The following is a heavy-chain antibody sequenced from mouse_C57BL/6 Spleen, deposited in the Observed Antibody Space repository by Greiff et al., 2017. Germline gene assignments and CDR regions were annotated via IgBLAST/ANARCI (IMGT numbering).Heavy chain of an antibody. V-gene: IGHV1-53*01. Sequence: QVQLQQPGTELVKPGASVKLSCKASGYTFTSYWMHWVKRRPGQGLEWIGNINPSNGGTNYNEKFKSKATLTVDKSSSTAYMQLSSLTSEDSAVYYCARGGSSFLYWYFDVWGTGTTVTVSS. CDR3: ARGGSSFLYWYFDV. D-gene: IGHD1-1*01. J-gene: IGHJ1*03. CDR2: INPSNGGT. CDR1: GYTFTSYW.